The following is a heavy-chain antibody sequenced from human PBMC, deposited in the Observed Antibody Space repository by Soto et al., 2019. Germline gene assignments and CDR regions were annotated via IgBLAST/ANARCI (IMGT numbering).Heavy chain of an antibody. J-gene: IGHJ4*02. V-gene: IGHV4-34*12. D-gene: IGHD3-10*01. Sequence: SETLSLTCAVYSESFSGHYWSWIRQPPGKGLEWIGEIFDTGNTNYNPSLKSRVTISLDTSRKQLSLKLNSVTAADTAVYFCARRTTVVYNFDYWGRATRVTVS. CDR3: ARRTTVVYNFDY. CDR1: SESFSGHY. CDR2: IFDTGNT.